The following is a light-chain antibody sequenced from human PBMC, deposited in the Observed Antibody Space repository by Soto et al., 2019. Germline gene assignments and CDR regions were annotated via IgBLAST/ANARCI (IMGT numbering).Light chain of an antibody. CDR3: AAWDDSLNGPV. J-gene: IGLJ2*01. CDR2: RTN. CDR1: SSNIGSNT. V-gene: IGLV1-44*01. Sequence: QSVLTQPPSASGAPGQRVTISCSGSSSNIGSNTVNWYQQLPGTAPKLLIYRTNQRPSGVPDRFSGSKSGTSGSLAISGLQSDDEADYYCAAWDDSLNGPVFGGGTKVTVL.